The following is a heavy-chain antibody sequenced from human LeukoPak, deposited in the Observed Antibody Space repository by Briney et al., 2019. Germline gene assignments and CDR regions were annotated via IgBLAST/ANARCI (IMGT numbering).Heavy chain of an antibody. CDR2: IYSGGIT. D-gene: IGHD3-22*01. J-gene: IGHJ4*02. CDR1: GFTVSNNY. Sequence: SGGSLRLSCAASGFTVSNNYMNWVRQAPGKGLEWVSVIYSGGITYYADSVKGRFTISRDNSKNTLDLQMNSLRAEDTAVYYCARGYYDSSGYHYWGQGTLVTVSS. V-gene: IGHV3-53*01. CDR3: ARGYYDSSGYHY.